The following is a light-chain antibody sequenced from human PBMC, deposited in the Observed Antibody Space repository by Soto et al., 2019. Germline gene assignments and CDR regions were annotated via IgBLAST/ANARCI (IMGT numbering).Light chain of an antibody. CDR3: QHYNNWPRYT. CDR2: GAS. J-gene: IGKJ2*01. V-gene: IGKV3-15*01. Sequence: EIVVTQSPATLSLSPGERATLSCRASQSVGSNLAWYQQKPGQAPRLLIYGASTRASGIPARFSAFGSGTEFTLIIRNLQSEDFAVYYCQHYNNWPRYTFGQGTKLEIK. CDR1: QSVGSN.